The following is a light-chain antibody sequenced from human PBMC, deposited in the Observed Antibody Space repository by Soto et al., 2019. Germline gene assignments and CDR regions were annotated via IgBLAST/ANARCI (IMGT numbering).Light chain of an antibody. CDR3: SSYTSRSCYV. CDR2: DVN. J-gene: IGLJ1*01. Sequence: QSVLTQPASVSGSPGQSITISCTGTSSDVGGYKYVSWYQQHPDTAPKLIIFDVNDRPSGVSDRFSGSKSGNTASLTISGLQVEDEADYYCSSYTSRSCYVFGTGTKLTVL. CDR1: SSDVGGYKY. V-gene: IGLV2-14*01.